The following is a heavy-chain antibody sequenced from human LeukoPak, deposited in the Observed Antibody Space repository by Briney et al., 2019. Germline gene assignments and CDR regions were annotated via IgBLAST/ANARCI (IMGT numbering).Heavy chain of an antibody. V-gene: IGHV4-59*01. J-gene: IGHJ5*02. Sequence: SETLSLTCAVSGGSISSYYWSWVRQPPGKGLEWVGDIYYSGSTNYNASLKSRVTISVDTSKNQFSLKLSSVTAADTAVYYCARDSNYYDSSGYFNWFDPWGQGTLVTVSS. CDR1: GGSISSYY. CDR3: ARDSNYYDSSGYFNWFDP. D-gene: IGHD3-22*01. CDR2: IYYSGST.